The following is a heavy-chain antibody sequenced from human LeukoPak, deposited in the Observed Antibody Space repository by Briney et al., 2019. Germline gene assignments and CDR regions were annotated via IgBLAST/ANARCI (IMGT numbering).Heavy chain of an antibody. D-gene: IGHD3-3*02. CDR2: ITSSSTYI. J-gene: IGHJ6*04. CDR3: TNLAPMDV. Sequence: GGSLRLSCAASRFTFSDYTMNWVRQAPGKGLEWVSSITSSSTYIYYSDSVKGRFTISRDNAKNSLYLQMNSLRAEDTAVHYCTNLAPMDVWGKGTTVTVSS. CDR1: RFTFSDYT. V-gene: IGHV3-21*01.